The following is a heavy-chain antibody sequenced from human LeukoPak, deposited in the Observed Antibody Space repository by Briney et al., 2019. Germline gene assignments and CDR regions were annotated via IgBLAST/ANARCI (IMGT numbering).Heavy chain of an antibody. CDR1: GFTFSSYW. CDR2: ISYDGSNK. D-gene: IGHD6-13*01. Sequence: GGSLRLSCAASGFTFSSYWMSWVRQAPGKGLEWVAVISYDGSNKYYADSVKGRFTISRDNSKNTLYLQMNSLRAEDTAVYYCAVGCSGYSSSCLRQPFDYWGQGTLVTVSS. J-gene: IGHJ4*02. V-gene: IGHV3-30*03. CDR3: AVGCSGYSSSCLRQPFDY.